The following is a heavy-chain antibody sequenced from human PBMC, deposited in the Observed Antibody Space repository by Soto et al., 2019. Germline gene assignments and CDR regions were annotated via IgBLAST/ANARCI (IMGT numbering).Heavy chain of an antibody. V-gene: IGHV4-39*01. CDR2: IYYSGST. CDR1: GGSISSIIYY. D-gene: IGHD6-19*01. Sequence: SETLCLTWTVSGGSISSIIYYWGWIRQRPGKGLEWIGSIYYSGSTYYNPSLKSRVTISVDTSKIQFSLKLSSVTAADTAVYYSIAVADDAFDIWGQGTMVTVSS. J-gene: IGHJ3*02. CDR3: IAVADDAFDI.